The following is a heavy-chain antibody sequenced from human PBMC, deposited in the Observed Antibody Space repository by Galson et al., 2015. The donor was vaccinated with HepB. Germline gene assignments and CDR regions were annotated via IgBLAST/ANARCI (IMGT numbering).Heavy chain of an antibody. Sequence: SLRLSCAASGFTFSSYWMSWVRQAPGKGLEWVANIKQDGSEKYYVDSVKGRFTISRDNAKNSLYLQMNSPRAEDTAVYYCARDSKQQLVWRVDYFDYWGQGTLVTVSS. D-gene: IGHD6-13*01. V-gene: IGHV3-7*01. J-gene: IGHJ4*02. CDR3: ARDSKQQLVWRVDYFDY. CDR1: GFTFSSYW. CDR2: IKQDGSEK.